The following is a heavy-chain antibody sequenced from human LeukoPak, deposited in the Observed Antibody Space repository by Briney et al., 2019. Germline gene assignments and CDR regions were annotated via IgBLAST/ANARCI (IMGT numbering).Heavy chain of an antibody. D-gene: IGHD6-19*01. V-gene: IGHV4-61*08. CDR1: GGSISSGGYY. CDR3: ARDRGSSGWYRGGLDY. Sequence: SETLSLTCTVSGGSISSGGYYWSWIRQPPGKGLEWIGYIYHSGGTYYNPSLKSRVTISVDTSKNQFSLKLSSVTAADTAVYYCARDRGSSGWYRGGLDYWGQGTLVTVSS. J-gene: IGHJ4*02. CDR2: IYHSGGT.